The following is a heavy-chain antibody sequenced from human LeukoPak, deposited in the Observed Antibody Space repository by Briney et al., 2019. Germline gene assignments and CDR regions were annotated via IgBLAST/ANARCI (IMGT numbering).Heavy chain of an antibody. V-gene: IGHV4-34*01. Sequence: SETLSLTCAVYNGSFSGYYWSWIRQPPGKGLEWIGEINHSGITHYNPSLESRVTISVDTSKNQVSLKVRSVTAADTALYYCARERVVPAAMPFDYWGQGTLVTASS. CDR1: NGSFSGYY. J-gene: IGHJ4*02. D-gene: IGHD2-2*01. CDR2: INHSGIT. CDR3: ARERVVPAAMPFDY.